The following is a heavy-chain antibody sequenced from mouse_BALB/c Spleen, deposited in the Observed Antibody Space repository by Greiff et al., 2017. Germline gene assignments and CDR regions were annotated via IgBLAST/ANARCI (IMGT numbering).Heavy chain of an antibody. CDR2: IYPSDSYT. CDR1: GYTFTSYW. CDR3: ARESYGSSYGDY. Sequence: QVQLQQPGAELVRPGASVKLSCKASGYTFTSYWINWVKQRPGQGLEWIGNIYPSDSYTNYNQKFKDKATLTVDKSSSTAYMQLSSPTSEDSAVYYCARESYGSSYGDYWGQGTSVTVSS. D-gene: IGHD1-1*01. V-gene: IGHV1-69*02. J-gene: IGHJ4*01.